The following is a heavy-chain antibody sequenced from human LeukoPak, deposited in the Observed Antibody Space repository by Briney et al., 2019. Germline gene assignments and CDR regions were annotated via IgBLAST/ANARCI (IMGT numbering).Heavy chain of an antibody. V-gene: IGHV3-30-3*01. J-gene: IGHJ4*02. CDR2: ISYDGSNK. D-gene: IGHD3-22*01. Sequence: GGSLRLSCAASGFTFSSYAMHWVRQAPGKGLEWVAVISYDGSNKYYADSVKGRFTISRDNSKNTLYLQMKSLRAEDTAVYYCARDHHHYYDSSGYTDYWGQGTLVTVSS. CDR1: GFTFSSYA. CDR3: ARDHHHYYDSSGYTDY.